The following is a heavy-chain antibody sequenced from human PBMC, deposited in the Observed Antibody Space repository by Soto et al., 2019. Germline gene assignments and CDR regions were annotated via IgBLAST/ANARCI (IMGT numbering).Heavy chain of an antibody. CDR1: GFTFSSYA. D-gene: IGHD6-13*01. J-gene: IGHJ6*03. V-gene: IGHV3-23*01. CDR2: ISGSGGST. Sequence: GGSLRLSCAASGFTFSSYAMSWVRQAPGKGLEWVSAISGSGGSTYYADSVKGRFTISRDNSKNTLYLQMNSLRAEDTAVYYCAKPFRFGAAAGTRPGPYYYYYYYMDVWGKGTTVTVSS. CDR3: AKPFRFGAAAGTRPGPYYYYYYYMDV.